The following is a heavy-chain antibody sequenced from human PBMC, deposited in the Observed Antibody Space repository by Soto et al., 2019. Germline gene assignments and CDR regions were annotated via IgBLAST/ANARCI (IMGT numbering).Heavy chain of an antibody. CDR1: GGSISSGDYY. D-gene: IGHD3-3*01. V-gene: IGHV4-30-4*01. Sequence: SETLSLTCTVSGGSISSGDYYWIWIRQPPGKGLEWIGYIYYSGSTYYNPSLKSRVTISVDTSKNQFSLKLRSVTAADTAVYYCARAGFYDFWSGPHYFDYWGQGTLVTVSS. CDR2: IYYSGST. J-gene: IGHJ4*02. CDR3: ARAGFYDFWSGPHYFDY.